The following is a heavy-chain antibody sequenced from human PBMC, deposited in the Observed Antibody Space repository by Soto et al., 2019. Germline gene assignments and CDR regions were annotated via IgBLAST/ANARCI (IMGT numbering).Heavy chain of an antibody. CDR2: IKEDGSEK. J-gene: IGHJ6*02. V-gene: IGHV3-7*01. Sequence: GGSLRLSCAASGFSISSYWINWVRQAPGKGLEWVANIKEDGSEKYFVDSVKGRFTISRDSAKNSLYLQMNNLRVEDTSVYFCARDPVVGAYSGMDVWGQGTTVTVSS. CDR1: GFSISSYW. D-gene: IGHD2-15*01. CDR3: ARDPVVGAYSGMDV.